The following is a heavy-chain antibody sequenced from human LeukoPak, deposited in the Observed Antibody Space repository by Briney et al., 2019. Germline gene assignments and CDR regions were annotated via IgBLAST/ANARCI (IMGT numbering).Heavy chain of an antibody. CDR3: GRAEHDWGSDY. CDR2: IYYRSKWYS. CDR1: GDSFSGNRAT. D-gene: IGHD3-9*01. Sequence: SQTLSLTCAISGDSFSGNRATWNWLRQSPSRGLEWLGRIYYRSKWYSDYAVSVKGRITINPDTSKNQFSLLLNSVTPEDTAVYFCGRAEHDWGSDYWGQGTLVTVSS. J-gene: IGHJ4*02. V-gene: IGHV6-1*01.